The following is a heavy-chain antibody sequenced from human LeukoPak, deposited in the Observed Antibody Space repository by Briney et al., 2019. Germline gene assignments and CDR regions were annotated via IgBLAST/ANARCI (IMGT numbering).Heavy chain of an antibody. J-gene: IGHJ4*02. CDR3: AKRATTVPTWAFDY. CDR2: INGNGRSV. CDR1: GFTFSTYA. D-gene: IGHD4-17*01. V-gene: IGHV3-23*01. Sequence: GGSLRLSCAASGFTFSTYAMAWVRQAPGKGLEWVSTINGNGRSVYYADSVKGRFTISRDNSKNTLYLQMNNLRAEDTAVYYCAKRATTVPTWAFDYWGQGTLVTVSS.